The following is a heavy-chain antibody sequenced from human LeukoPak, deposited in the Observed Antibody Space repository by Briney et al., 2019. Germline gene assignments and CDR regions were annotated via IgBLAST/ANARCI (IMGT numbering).Heavy chain of an antibody. V-gene: IGHV4-59*08. D-gene: IGHD4-17*01. CDR3: ARHGGDYTFDY. CDR2: MDYSGST. Sequence: PSETLSLTCTVSGGSISSYYWSWIRQPPGKGLEWIGYMDYSGSTNYNPSLKSRVSISVDTSKNQFSPKLRSVTAADTAVYYCARHGGDYTFDYWGQGTLVTVSS. CDR1: GGSISSYY. J-gene: IGHJ4*02.